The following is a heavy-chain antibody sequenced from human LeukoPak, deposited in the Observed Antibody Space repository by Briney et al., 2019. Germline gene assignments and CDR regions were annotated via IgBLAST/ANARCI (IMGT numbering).Heavy chain of an antibody. CDR3: ARRESSGSYPGKKLGAFDI. Sequence: ASVKVSCKASGYTFTGYYMHRVRQAPGQGLEWMGRINPNSGGTNYAQKFQGRVTMTRDTSISTAYMELSRLRSDDTAVYYCARRESSGSYPGKKLGAFDIWGQGTMVTVSS. J-gene: IGHJ3*02. CDR2: INPNSGGT. V-gene: IGHV1-2*06. D-gene: IGHD3-10*01. CDR1: GYTFTGYY.